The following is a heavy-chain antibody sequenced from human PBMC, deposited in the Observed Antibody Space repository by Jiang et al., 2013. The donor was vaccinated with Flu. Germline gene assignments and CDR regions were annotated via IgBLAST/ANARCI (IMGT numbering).Heavy chain of an antibody. CDR1: GYTFTSYA. Sequence: GAEVKKPGASVKVSCKASGYTFTSYAMHWVRQAPGQRLEWMGWINAGNGNTKYSQKFQGRVTITRDTSASTAYMELSSLRSEDTAVYYCAAVDPDYGDYYYWGQGTLVTVSS. CDR2: INAGNGNT. D-gene: IGHD4-17*01. J-gene: IGHJ4*02. CDR3: AAVDPDYGDYYY. V-gene: IGHV1-3*01.